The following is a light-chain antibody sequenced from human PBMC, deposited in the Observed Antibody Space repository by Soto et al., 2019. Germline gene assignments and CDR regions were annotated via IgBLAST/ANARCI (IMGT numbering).Light chain of an antibody. CDR2: GAS. J-gene: IGKJ1*01. CDR1: QSVSSSY. V-gene: IGKV3-20*01. CDR3: QQYDSSPVT. Sequence: EIVLTQSPGTLSLSPGEGATLSCRASQSVSSSYLAWYQQKPGQAPRLLIYGASSRATGIPERFSGSGSGTDFTLTISRLEPEDFAVYYCQQYDSSPVTFGQGTKVEI.